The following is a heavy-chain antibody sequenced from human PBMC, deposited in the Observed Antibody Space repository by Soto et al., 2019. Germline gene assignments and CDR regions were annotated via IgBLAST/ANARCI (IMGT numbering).Heavy chain of an antibody. V-gene: IGHV1-69*12. CDR2: IMPIVRTA. Sequence: VQLVQSGAEVKKPGSSVKVSCKASGGTFSSSAFSWVRQAPRHGLEWMGGIMPIVRTAAYAQKFQGRVTITANESTSTAYMELSSLRSEDTGVYYCAGDKDRQQLGGNYYYIMDVWGQGTKVSVYS. D-gene: IGHD3-3*02. CDR3: AGDKDRQQLGGNYYYIMDV. J-gene: IGHJ6*02. CDR1: GGTFSSSA.